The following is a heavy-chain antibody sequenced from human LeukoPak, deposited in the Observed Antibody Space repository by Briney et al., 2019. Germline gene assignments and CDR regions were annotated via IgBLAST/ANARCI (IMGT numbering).Heavy chain of an antibody. J-gene: IGHJ4*02. CDR3: ARGEEYVWGSYRYDY. CDR2: IIPFFDTT. V-gene: IGHV1-69*06. D-gene: IGHD3-16*02. CDR1: GGTFSSYA. Sequence: ASVKVSCKASGGTFSSYAITWVRQAPGQGLEWMGGIIPFFDTTNYAQKFQGRVTITADKSTSTAYMELNSLRSEDTAVYYCARGEEYVWGSYRYDYWGQGTLVTVSS.